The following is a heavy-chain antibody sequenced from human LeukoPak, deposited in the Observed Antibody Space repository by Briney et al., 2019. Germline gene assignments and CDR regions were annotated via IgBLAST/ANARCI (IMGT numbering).Heavy chain of an antibody. D-gene: IGHD3-10*01. CDR1: GFTFSSYW. CDR3: ARWATQTNELLLWFGEGGHYAFDI. CDR2: IKQDGSEK. J-gene: IGHJ3*02. V-gene: IGHV3-7*01. Sequence: GGSLRLSCAASGFTFSSYWMSWVRQAPGKGLEWVANIKQDGSEKYYVGSVKGRFTISRDNAKNSLYLQMNSLRAEDTAVYYCARWATQTNELLLWFGEGGHYAFDIWGQGTMVTVSS.